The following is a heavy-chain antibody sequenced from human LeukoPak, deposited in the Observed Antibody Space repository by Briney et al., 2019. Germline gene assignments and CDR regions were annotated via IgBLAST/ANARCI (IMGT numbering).Heavy chain of an antibody. CDR3: ASRAATYSSGWYGFDY. J-gene: IGHJ4*02. V-gene: IGHV4-34*01. Sequence: SETLSLTCAVYGGSFSGYYWSWIRQPPGKGLEWIGEIYHSGSTNYNPSLKSRVTISVDKSKNQFSLKLSSVTAADTAVYYCASRAATYSSGWYGFDYWGQGTLVTVSS. D-gene: IGHD6-19*01. CDR1: GGSFSGYY. CDR2: IYHSGST.